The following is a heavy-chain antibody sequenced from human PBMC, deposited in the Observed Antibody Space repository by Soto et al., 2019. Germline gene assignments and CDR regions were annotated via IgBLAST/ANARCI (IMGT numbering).Heavy chain of an antibody. Sequence: GGSLRLSCAASGFTFSSYAMSWVRQAPGKGLEWVSAISGSGGSTYYADSVKGRFTISRDNSKNTLYLQMNSLRAEDTAVYYCAKSSSYYDSSGYFVFDYWGQGTLVTVSS. CDR2: ISGSGGST. V-gene: IGHV3-23*01. D-gene: IGHD3-22*01. CDR3: AKSSSYYDSSGYFVFDY. CDR1: GFTFSSYA. J-gene: IGHJ4*02.